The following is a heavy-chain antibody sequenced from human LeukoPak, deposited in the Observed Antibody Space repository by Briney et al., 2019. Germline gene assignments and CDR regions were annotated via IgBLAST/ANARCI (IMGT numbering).Heavy chain of an antibody. Sequence: SETLSLTCTVSGGSISSSSYYWGWIRQPPGKGLEWIGSIYYSGSTYYNPSLKSRDTISVDTSKNQFSLKLSSVTAADTAVYYCASLYGGPPGFYYYYMDVWGKGTTVTVSS. CDR1: GGSISSSSYY. J-gene: IGHJ6*03. V-gene: IGHV4-39*01. D-gene: IGHD4/OR15-4a*01. CDR2: IYYSGST. CDR3: ASLYGGPPGFYYYYMDV.